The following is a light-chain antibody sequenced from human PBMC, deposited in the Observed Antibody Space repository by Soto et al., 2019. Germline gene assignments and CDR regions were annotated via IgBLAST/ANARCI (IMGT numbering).Light chain of an antibody. CDR2: KAS. J-gene: IGKJ1*01. V-gene: IGKV1-5*03. CDR3: QHYNSYSEA. Sequence: IHRTHSPSTLSVSLGDIVTITFRASQTISSWLAWYQQKPWKAPKLLIYKASTLKSGVPSRFSGSGSGTEFTLTISSLQPDDFATYYCQHYNSYSEAFGQGTKVDIK. CDR1: QTISSW.